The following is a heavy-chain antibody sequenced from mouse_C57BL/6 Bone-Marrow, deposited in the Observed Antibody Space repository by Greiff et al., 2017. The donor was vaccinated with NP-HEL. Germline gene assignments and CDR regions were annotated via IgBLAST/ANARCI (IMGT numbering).Heavy chain of an antibody. J-gene: IGHJ1*03. V-gene: IGHV1-72*01. CDR3: AREGPGHYYGSSYRYFDV. CDR2: IDPNSGGT. CDR1: GYTFTSYW. Sequence: VQLQQPGAELVKPGASVKLSCKASGYTFTSYWMHWVKQRPGRGLEWIGRIDPNSGGTKYNEKFKSKATLTVDKPSSTAYMQLSSLTSEDSAVYYCAREGPGHYYGSSYRYFDVWGTGTTVTVSS. D-gene: IGHD1-1*01.